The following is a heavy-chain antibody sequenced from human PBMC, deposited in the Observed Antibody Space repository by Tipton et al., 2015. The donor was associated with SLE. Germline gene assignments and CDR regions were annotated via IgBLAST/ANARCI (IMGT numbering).Heavy chain of an antibody. Sequence: SLRLSCAASGFTFSSYAMSWVRQAPGKGLEWVSVIYSGGSTYYADSVKGRFIISRDNSKNTLYLQMNSLRAEDTAEYYCASNPITIFGVVYYWGQGTLVTVSS. J-gene: IGHJ4*02. D-gene: IGHD3-3*01. V-gene: IGHV3-23*03. CDR2: IYSGGST. CDR3: ASNPITIFGVVYY. CDR1: GFTFSSYA.